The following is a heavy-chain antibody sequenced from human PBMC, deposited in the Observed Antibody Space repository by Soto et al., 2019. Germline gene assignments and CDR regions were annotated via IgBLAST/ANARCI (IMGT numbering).Heavy chain of an antibody. D-gene: IGHD6-13*01. CDR3: ARDRYSSSWYYGMDV. CDR2: IWYDGSNK. J-gene: IGHJ6*02. V-gene: IGHV3-33*01. Sequence: QVQLVESGGGVVQPGRSLRLSCAASGFTFSSYGMHWVRQAPGKGLEWVAVIWYDGSNKYYADSVKGRFTISRDNSKNTRYLQMNSLRAEDTAVYYCARDRYSSSWYYGMDVWGQGTTVTVSS. CDR1: GFTFSSYG.